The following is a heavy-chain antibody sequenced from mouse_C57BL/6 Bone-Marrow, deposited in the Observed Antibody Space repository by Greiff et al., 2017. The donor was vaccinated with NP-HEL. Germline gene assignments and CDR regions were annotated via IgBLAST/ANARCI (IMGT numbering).Heavy chain of an antibody. CDR2: IWSDGST. D-gene: IGHD2-2*01. CDR3: ARESLNGYAWFAY. J-gene: IGHJ3*01. V-gene: IGHV2-6*03. Sequence: QVQLKRSGPGMVAPSQSLSITCTVSGFSLTSYGVHWVRQPPGKGLEWLVVIWSDGSTTYNSALKSRLSISKDNSKSQVFLKMNSLQTDDTAMYYCARESLNGYAWFAYWGQGTLVTVSA. CDR1: GFSLTSYG.